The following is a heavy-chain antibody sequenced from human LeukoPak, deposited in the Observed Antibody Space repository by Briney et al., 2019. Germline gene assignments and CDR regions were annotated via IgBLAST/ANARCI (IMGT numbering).Heavy chain of an antibody. CDR2: IYSGGST. J-gene: IGHJ4*02. CDR3: ARSRRQWLDFDY. V-gene: IGHV3-53*01. Sequence: GESLRLSCAASGFTVSSNYMSWVRQAPGKGLEWVSVIYSGGSTYYADSVKGRFTISRDNSKNTLYLQMNSLRAEDTAVYYCARSRRQWLDFDYWGQGTLVTVSS. CDR1: GFTVSSNY. D-gene: IGHD6-19*01.